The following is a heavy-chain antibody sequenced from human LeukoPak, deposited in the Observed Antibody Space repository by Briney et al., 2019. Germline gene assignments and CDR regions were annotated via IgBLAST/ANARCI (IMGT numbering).Heavy chain of an antibody. V-gene: IGHV4-61*02. Sequence: SETLSLTCTVSGGSISSGSYYWSWIRQPAGKGLEWIGRIYTSGSTNYNPSLKSRVTISVDTSKNQFSLKLSSVTAADTAVYYCGRLYTNSWYGEAIEDYWGQGTLVIVSS. CDR1: GGSISSGSYY. D-gene: IGHD6-13*01. CDR2: IYTSGST. J-gene: IGHJ4*02. CDR3: GRLYTNSWYGEAIEDY.